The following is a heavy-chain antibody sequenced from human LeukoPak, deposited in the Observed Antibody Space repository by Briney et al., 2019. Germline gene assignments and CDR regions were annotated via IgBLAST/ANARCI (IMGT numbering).Heavy chain of an antibody. CDR3: AREADYYDSSGYYYPYYFDY. J-gene: IGHJ4*02. Sequence: PGVSLRLSCAALGFTVSSNYMSWVRQAPGKGLEWLSMIYSGGSTYYADSVKGRFTISRDIPKNTLYLQLNSLRAEDTAVYYCAREADYYDSSGYYYPYYFDYWGQGTLVTVSS. D-gene: IGHD3-22*01. CDR1: GFTVSSNY. CDR2: IYSGGST. V-gene: IGHV3-53*01.